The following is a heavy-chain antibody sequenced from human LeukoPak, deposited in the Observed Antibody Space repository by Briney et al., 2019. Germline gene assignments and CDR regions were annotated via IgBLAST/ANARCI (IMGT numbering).Heavy chain of an antibody. CDR1: GFSFSSYT. J-gene: IGHJ4*02. Sequence: GGSLRLSCAASGFSFSSYTMNWVRQAPGKGLEWVSIISSSSSYIYYTDSVKGRFTISRDNAKNALYLQMNSLRVEDTAVYYCARDGRCGGDCYASWGQGTLVTVSS. V-gene: IGHV3-21*01. CDR3: ARDGRCGGDCYAS. CDR2: ISSSSSYI. D-gene: IGHD2-21*02.